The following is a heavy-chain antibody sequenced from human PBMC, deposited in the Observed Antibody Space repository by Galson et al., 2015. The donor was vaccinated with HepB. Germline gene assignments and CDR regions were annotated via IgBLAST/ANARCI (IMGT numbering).Heavy chain of an antibody. V-gene: IGHV3-7*05. CDR2: IKEDGSEK. CDR3: VRGVGDYYYGMDV. Sequence: SLRLSCAASGFISGNYRIHWVRQGLGKGLEWVANIKEDGSEKYVDSVKGRFTISRDNVRNSLHLQMNSLRVEDTAIYYCVRGVGDYYYGMDVWGQGTTVIVSS. J-gene: IGHJ6*02. CDR1: GFISGNYR. D-gene: IGHD1-26*01.